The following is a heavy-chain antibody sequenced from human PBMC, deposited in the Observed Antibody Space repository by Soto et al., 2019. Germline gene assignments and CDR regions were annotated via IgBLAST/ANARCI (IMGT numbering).Heavy chain of an antibody. CDR1: GFTFSSYS. V-gene: IGHV3-21*01. Sequence: LRLSCAASGFTFSSYSMNWVRQAPGKGLEWVSSISSSSSYIYYADSVKGRFTISRDNAKNSLYLQMSSLRAEDTAVYYCARDDITMITNGLDVWGQGTTVTVSS. D-gene: IGHD3-22*01. CDR2: ISSSSSYI. J-gene: IGHJ6*02. CDR3: ARDDITMITNGLDV.